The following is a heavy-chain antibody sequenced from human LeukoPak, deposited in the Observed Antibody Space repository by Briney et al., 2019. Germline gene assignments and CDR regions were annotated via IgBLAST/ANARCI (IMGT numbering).Heavy chain of an antibody. CDR1: GNYW. V-gene: IGHV3-74*01. J-gene: IGHJ5*02. CDR3: AKLQDARTNWFDP. CDR2: INSDGSWT. Sequence: PGGSLRLSCAASGNYWMHWVRQAPGKGLVWVSHINSDGSWTSYADSVKGRFTISRDNSKNTLYLQMNSLRAEDTAVYYCAKLQDARTNWFDPWGQGTLVAVSS. D-gene: IGHD1-7*01.